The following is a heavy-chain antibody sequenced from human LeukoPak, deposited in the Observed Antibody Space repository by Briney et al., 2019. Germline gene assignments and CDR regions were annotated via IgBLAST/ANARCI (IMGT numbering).Heavy chain of an antibody. Sequence: ASVKVSCKVSGYTLSELSMHWVRQAPGKGLEWMGGFDPEDGETIYAQKFQGRVTMTEDTSTDTAYMELSGLRSEDTAVYYCARGELSAVLRYFVAYFQHWGQGTLVTVSS. J-gene: IGHJ1*01. CDR2: FDPEDGET. V-gene: IGHV1-24*01. CDR3: ARGELSAVLRYFVAYFQH. CDR1: GYTLSELS. D-gene: IGHD3-9*01.